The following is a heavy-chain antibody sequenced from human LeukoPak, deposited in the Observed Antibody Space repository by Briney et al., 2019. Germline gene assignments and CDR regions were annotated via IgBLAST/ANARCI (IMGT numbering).Heavy chain of an antibody. Sequence: SQTLSLTCTVSGGSISSGGYYWSWIRQHPGKGLEWIGYIYYSGSTYYNPSLKSRVTISVDTSKNQFSLKLSSVTAADTAVYYCATTVVPAAIGAFDIWGQGTMVTVSS. CDR1: GGSISSGGYY. V-gene: IGHV4-31*03. D-gene: IGHD2-2*01. J-gene: IGHJ3*02. CDR3: ATTVVPAAIGAFDI. CDR2: IYYSGST.